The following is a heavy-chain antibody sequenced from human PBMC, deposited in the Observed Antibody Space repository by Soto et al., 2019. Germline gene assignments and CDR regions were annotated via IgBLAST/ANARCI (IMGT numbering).Heavy chain of an antibody. D-gene: IGHD3-9*01. V-gene: IGHV4-34*01. CDR2: INHSGST. J-gene: IGHJ6*02. CDR1: GGSFSGYY. Sequence: SETLSLTCAVYGGSFSGYYWSWIRQPPGKGLEWIGEINHSGSTNYNPSLKSRVTISVDTSKNQFSLKLSSVTAADTAVYYCARGRGTLTGPTYYYYGMDVWGQGTTVTVSS. CDR3: ARGRGTLTGPTYYYYGMDV.